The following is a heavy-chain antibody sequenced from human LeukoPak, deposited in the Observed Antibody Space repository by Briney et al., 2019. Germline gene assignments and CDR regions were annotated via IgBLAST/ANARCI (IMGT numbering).Heavy chain of an antibody. CDR1: GFTFSTYA. CDR2: ISRDGGST. D-gene: IGHD3-9*01. Sequence: GGSLRLSCAVSGFTFSTYAMHWVRQAPGEGLEYVSGISRDGGSTYYANSVKGRFTISRDNSKNTLYLQMGSLRGEDMAVYYCARESLGEPGYFDYRGQGTLVTVSS. CDR3: ARESLGEPGYFDY. J-gene: IGHJ4*02. V-gene: IGHV3-64*01.